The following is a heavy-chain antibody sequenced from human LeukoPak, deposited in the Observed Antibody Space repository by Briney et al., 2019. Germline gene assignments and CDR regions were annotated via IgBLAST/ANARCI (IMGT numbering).Heavy chain of an antibody. CDR2: IYYNGGT. J-gene: IGHJ4*02. Sequence: SETLSLTCTVSGDSVSNSLYYWSWIRQPPGKGLEWIGYIYYNGGTNYNPSLKSRVTISIDTSTNQFSLRLNSMTAADTAVYYCARVLRAASWRSYDYWGQGSLVTVSS. CDR1: GDSVSNSLYY. V-gene: IGHV4-61*01. D-gene: IGHD5-18*01. CDR3: ARVLRAASWRSYDY.